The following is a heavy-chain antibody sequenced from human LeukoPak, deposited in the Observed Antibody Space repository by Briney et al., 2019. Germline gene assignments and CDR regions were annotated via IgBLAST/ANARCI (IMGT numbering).Heavy chain of an antibody. V-gene: IGHV3-30*18. D-gene: IGHD3-16*02. J-gene: IGHJ4*02. CDR1: GFTFSSYG. Sequence: GGSLRLSCAASGFTFSSYGMHWVRQAPGKGLEWVAVISYDGSNKYYADSVEGRFTISRDNSKNTLYLQMNSLRAEDTAVYYCAKGAMVITFGGVIDEGYYFDYWGQGTLVTVSS. CDR3: AKGAMVITFGGVIDEGYYFDY. CDR2: ISYDGSNK.